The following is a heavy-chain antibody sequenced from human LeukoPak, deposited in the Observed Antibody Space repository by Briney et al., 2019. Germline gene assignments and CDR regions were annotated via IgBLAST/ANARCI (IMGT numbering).Heavy chain of an antibody. Sequence: PGGSLRLSCAASGFTFSSYVMSWVRQAPGKGLEWVSGISDSGGSTYYADSVKGRFTIPGDNSKNMLYLQMNSLRAEDTAIYYCAKLPGRAADYWGQGALVTVSS. V-gene: IGHV3-23*01. CDR1: GFTFSSYV. J-gene: IGHJ4*02. CDR3: AKLPGRAADY. CDR2: ISDSGGST.